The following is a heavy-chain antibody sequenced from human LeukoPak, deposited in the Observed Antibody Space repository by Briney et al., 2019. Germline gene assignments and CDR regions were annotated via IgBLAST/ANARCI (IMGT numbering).Heavy chain of an antibody. Sequence: SQTLSLTCIVSGGFISSGGHYWSWIRQHPGKGLEWIVYINYSGSTYYNPSLKCRVTISVDTSQNQFSLKLSSVTAADTAVYYCARDEAIFGAGYYYGMDVWGQGTTVTVSS. J-gene: IGHJ6*02. V-gene: IGHV4-31*03. CDR1: GGFISSGGHY. CDR3: ARDEAIFGAGYYYGMDV. CDR2: INYSGST. D-gene: IGHD3-3*01.